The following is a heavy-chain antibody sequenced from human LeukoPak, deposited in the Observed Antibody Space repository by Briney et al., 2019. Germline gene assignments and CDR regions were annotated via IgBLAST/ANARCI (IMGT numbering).Heavy chain of an antibody. J-gene: IGHJ4*02. Sequence: GGSLRLSCAASGFTFSSYAMSWVRQAPGKGLEWVSVIYSGGSTYYADSVKGRFTISRDNSKNTLYLQMNSLRAEDTAVYYCAGHSSPYSTSARFDYWGQGTLVTVSS. CDR3: AGHSSPYSTSARFDY. CDR1: GFTFSSYA. CDR2: IYSGGST. V-gene: IGHV3-66*04. D-gene: IGHD6-6*01.